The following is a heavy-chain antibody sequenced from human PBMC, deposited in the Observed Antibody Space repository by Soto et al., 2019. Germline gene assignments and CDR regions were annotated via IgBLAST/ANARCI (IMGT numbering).Heavy chain of an antibody. Sequence: QVQLVESGGGVVQPGRSLRLSCAASGFSFRSYGMHWVRQAPGKGLEWVALISYDGSKKYYADSVKGRFTISRDNSKNTLHLQMNSLRAEDTAVFYCAKEVRGTIGGWYYYGVDVWGQGTTVTVSS. CDR1: GFSFRSYG. CDR2: ISYDGSKK. CDR3: AKEVRGTIGGWYYYGVDV. D-gene: IGHD3-10*01. V-gene: IGHV3-30*18. J-gene: IGHJ6*02.